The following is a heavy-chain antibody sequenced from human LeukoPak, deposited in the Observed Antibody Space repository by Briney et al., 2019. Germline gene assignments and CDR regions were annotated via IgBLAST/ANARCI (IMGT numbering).Heavy chain of an antibody. D-gene: IGHD3-22*01. J-gene: IGHJ5*02. Sequence: QTGGSLRLSCAASGFTFSSHEMNWVRQAPGKGLEWVSAISGSGGSTYYADSVKGRFTISRDNSKNTLYLQMNSLRAEDTAVYYCAARGNYYDSSGYYSGGWFDPWGQGTLVTVSS. CDR3: AARGNYYDSSGYYSGGWFDP. CDR2: ISGSGGST. V-gene: IGHV3-23*01. CDR1: GFTFSSHE.